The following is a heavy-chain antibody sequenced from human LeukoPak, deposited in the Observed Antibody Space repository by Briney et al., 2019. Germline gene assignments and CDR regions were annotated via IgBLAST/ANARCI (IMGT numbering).Heavy chain of an antibody. D-gene: IGHD1-1*01. CDR2: IYHSGST. CDR1: GGSINSSNW. CDR3: ARAAARYGNYFDY. J-gene: IGHJ4*02. Sequence: SETLSLTCAVSGGSINSSNWWSWVRQPPGKGLEWIGEIYHSGSTNYNPSLKSRVTISVDKSKNQFSLKLSSVTAADTAVYYCARAAARYGNYFDYWGQGTLVTVSS. V-gene: IGHV4-4*02.